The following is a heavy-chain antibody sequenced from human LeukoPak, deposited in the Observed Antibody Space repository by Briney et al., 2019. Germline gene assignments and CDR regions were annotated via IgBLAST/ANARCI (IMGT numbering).Heavy chain of an antibody. CDR3: ARGGDYYDSSAGFDY. CDR1: GGSISSGGYY. D-gene: IGHD3-22*01. J-gene: IGHJ4*02. CDR2: IYHSGSS. Sequence: PSEALSLTCAVSGGSISSGGYYWSWIRQPPGKGLEWIGYIYHSGSSYYNPSLKSRVAISVDRSKNQFSLKLSSVTAADTAVYYCARGGDYYDSSAGFDYWGQGILVTVSS. V-gene: IGHV4-30-2*01.